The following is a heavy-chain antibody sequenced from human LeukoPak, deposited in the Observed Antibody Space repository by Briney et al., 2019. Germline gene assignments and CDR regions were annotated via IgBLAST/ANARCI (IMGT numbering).Heavy chain of an antibody. J-gene: IGHJ5*02. V-gene: IGHV4-31*03. CDR1: GGSISSGGYY. CDR2: IYYSGST. CDR3: AREQRSGYLNWFDP. Sequence: SETLSLTCTVSGGSISSGGYYWSWIRQHPGKGLEWIGYIYYSGSTYYNPSLKSRVTISVDTSKNQFSLKLSPVTAADTAVYYCAREQRSGYLNWFDPWGQGTLVTVFS. D-gene: IGHD3-3*01.